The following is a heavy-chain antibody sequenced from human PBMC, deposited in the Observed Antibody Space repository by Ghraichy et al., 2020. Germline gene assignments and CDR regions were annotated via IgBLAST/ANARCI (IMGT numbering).Heavy chain of an antibody. CDR2: ISSSSSYI. CDR1: GFSFSSYT. J-gene: IGHJ3*02. D-gene: IGHD6-13*01. Sequence: GGSLRLSCAASGFSFSSYTMNWVRQAPGKGLEWVSSISSSSSYIYYADSVKGRYTISRDNAKKSLYLQMHSLRAEDTAVYYCARGGAAGGIDAFDIWGQGTMVTVSS. CDR3: ARGGAAGGIDAFDI. V-gene: IGHV3-21*01.